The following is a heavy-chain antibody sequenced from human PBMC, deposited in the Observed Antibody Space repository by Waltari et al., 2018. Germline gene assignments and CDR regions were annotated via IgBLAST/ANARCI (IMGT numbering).Heavy chain of an antibody. Sequence: EVQLAESGGGLVQPGGSLRLSCAASGFPFRYFSMNWVRQAPGKGLEWVSYIYSTGSTKYYADSVKGRFTISGDNAQNSLSLQMNSLRADDTAIYYCARGYRKAFDIWGQGTMVTVSS. CDR2: IYSTGSTK. CDR3: ARGYRKAFDI. CDR1: GFPFRYFS. V-gene: IGHV3-48*04. J-gene: IGHJ3*02. D-gene: IGHD5-12*01.